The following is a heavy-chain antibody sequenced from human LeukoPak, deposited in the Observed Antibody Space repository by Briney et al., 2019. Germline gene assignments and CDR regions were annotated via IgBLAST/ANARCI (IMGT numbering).Heavy chain of an antibody. CDR3: ARDPRGNFPYFDY. Sequence: GGSLRLSCTASGFTFSSYAMHWVRQAPGKGLEWVAVISYDGSNKYYADSVKGRFTISRDNSKNTLYLQMNSLRAEDTAVYYCARDPRGNFPYFDYWGQGTLVTVSS. J-gene: IGHJ4*02. CDR2: ISYDGSNK. D-gene: IGHD4-23*01. V-gene: IGHV3-30-3*01. CDR1: GFTFSSYA.